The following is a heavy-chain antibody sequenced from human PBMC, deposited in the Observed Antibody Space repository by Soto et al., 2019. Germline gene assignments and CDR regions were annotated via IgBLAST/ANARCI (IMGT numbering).Heavy chain of an antibody. J-gene: IGHJ4*02. Sequence: WGSLRLSCTASGFSFSDYSFNWVRQAPGKGLEWVSSITHTGTNEYYADSVKGRSTISKDSADNSLILQMTSLRDEDTAVYHCARARGNDWYSDYWGQGTLVTVSS. CDR2: ITHTGTNE. V-gene: IGHV3-21*01. CDR1: GFSFSDYS. CDR3: ARARGNDWYSDY. D-gene: IGHD2-21*02.